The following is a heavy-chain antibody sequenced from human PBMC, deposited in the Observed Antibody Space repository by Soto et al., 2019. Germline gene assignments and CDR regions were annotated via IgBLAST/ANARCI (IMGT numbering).Heavy chain of an antibody. D-gene: IGHD6-13*01. Sequence: SQTLSLTCAISVDSVSSNSAAWNWIRQSPSRGLEWLGRTYYRSKWYNDYAVSVKSRITINPGTSKNQCSLQLNSVTPEDTAVYYCARDQSRQQLLTAYYCYGMDVWGQGTTVTVSS. CDR3: ARDQSRQQLLTAYYCYGMDV. J-gene: IGHJ6*02. CDR2: TYYRSKWYN. CDR1: VDSVSSNSAA. V-gene: IGHV6-1*01.